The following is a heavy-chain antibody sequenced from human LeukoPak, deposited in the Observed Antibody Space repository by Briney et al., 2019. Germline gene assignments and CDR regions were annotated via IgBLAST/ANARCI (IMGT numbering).Heavy chain of an antibody. V-gene: IGHV4-34*01. CDR2: IKHSGST. J-gene: IGHJ6*02. D-gene: IGHD6-19*01. CDR1: GGSFSGYY. CDR3: ARGRSVAGYYYYGMDV. Sequence: SQTLSLTCAVYGGSFSGYYWSWIRQPPGKGLEWIGEIKHSGSTNYNPSLKSRVTISVDTSKNQFSLKLSSVTAADTAVYYCARGRSVAGYYYYGMDVWGQGTTVTVSS.